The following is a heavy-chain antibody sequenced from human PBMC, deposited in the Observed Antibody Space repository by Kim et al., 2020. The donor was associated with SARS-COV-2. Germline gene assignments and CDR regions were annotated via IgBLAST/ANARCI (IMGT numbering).Heavy chain of an antibody. V-gene: IGHV3-7*01. Sequence: GGSLRLSCAAPGFTFSSHWMAWVRQAPEKGLEWVAHINPAGSAAYYLDSVKGRFTISRDNAKNSVHLQMNSLRGEDTALYYCARHNPNYNDGLDVWGQGTTVTVSS. CDR2: INPAGSAA. CDR3: ARHNPNYNDGLDV. J-gene: IGHJ6*02. CDR1: GFTFSSHW.